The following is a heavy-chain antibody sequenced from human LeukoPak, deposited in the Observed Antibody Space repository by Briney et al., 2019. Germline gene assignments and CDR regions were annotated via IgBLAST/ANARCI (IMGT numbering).Heavy chain of an antibody. V-gene: IGHV3-20*04. CDR3: ARVGPSGGPFDY. J-gene: IGHJ4*02. CDR2: INWKGDSA. Sequence: GGSLRLSCAASGFTFNDYGMSWVRQVPGKGLEWVSGINWKGDSASYADSVKGRFTLSRDNAKNSLSLQMNSLRAEDTALYYCARVGPSGGPFDYWGQRTLVTVSS. CDR1: GFTFNDYG. D-gene: IGHD2-8*02.